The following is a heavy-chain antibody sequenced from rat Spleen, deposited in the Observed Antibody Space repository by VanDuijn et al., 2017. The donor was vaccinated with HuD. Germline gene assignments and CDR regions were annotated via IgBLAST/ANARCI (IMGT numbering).Heavy chain of an antibody. J-gene: IGHJ2*01. CDR3: ARRHYGYNYYFDY. V-gene: IGHV5-29*01. CDR1: GFTFNNYD. Sequence: EVQLVESGGGLVQPGRSLKLSCAASGFTFNNYDMAWVRQAPAKSLEWVATISYGDSSGHSGTYYRDSVRGRFTISRDDAKSNLNRQMDRLRPEDTATYYCARRHYGYNYYFDYWGQGVMVTVSS. CDR2: ISYGDSSGHSGT. D-gene: IGHD1-9*01.